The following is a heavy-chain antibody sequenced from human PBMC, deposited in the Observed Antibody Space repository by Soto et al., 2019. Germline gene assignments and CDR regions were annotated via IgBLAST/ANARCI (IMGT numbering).Heavy chain of an antibody. Sequence: GGSLRLSCAASGFTFSSYEMNWVRQAPGKGLEWVSYISSSGSTIYYADSVKGRFTISRDNAKNSLYLQMNSLRAEDTAVYYCARDWYSSGLDYWGQGTLVTVSS. J-gene: IGHJ4*02. V-gene: IGHV3-48*03. CDR2: ISSSGSTI. D-gene: IGHD6-19*01. CDR3: ARDWYSSGLDY. CDR1: GFTFSSYE.